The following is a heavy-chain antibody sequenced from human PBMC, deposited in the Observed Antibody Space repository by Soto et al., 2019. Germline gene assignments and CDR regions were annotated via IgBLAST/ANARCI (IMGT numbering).Heavy chain of an antibody. Sequence: SETLSLTCTVSGGSISSYYWSWIRQPPGKGLEWIGYIYYSGSTNYNPSLKSRVTISVDTSKNQFSLKLSSVTAADTAVYYCAGSYYSSSWQHVDYWGQGTLVTVSS. V-gene: IGHV4-59*08. CDR3: AGSYYSSSWQHVDY. J-gene: IGHJ4*02. D-gene: IGHD6-13*01. CDR1: GGSISSYY. CDR2: IYYSGST.